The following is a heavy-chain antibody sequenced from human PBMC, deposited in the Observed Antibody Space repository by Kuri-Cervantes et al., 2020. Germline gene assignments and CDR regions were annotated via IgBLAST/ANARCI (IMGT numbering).Heavy chain of an antibody. CDR3: ARVGIAAAGPYYFDY. Sequence: GGSLRLSCAASGFTFSSYAMSWVRQAPGEGLEWVSAISTSGGGTYCADSVKGRFTISRDNSKNTLYLQMNSLRAEDTAVYYCARVGIAAAGPYYFDYWGQGTLVTVSS. J-gene: IGHJ4*02. D-gene: IGHD6-13*01. CDR2: ISTSGGGT. V-gene: IGHV3-23*01. CDR1: GFTFSSYA.